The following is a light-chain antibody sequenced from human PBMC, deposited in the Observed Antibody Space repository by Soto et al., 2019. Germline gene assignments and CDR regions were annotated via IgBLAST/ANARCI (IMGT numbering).Light chain of an antibody. J-gene: IGKJ1*01. V-gene: IGKV3-11*01. CDR3: QQRSNWPWT. Sequence: EILLTQSPATLSLSPGERATLSCRASQSIGIYLAWYQHKPGQAPRLLIYDASHRATGISARFSGSGSGTDFTLTISSLEPEDFEVYYCQQRSNWPWTFGQGTKVDIK. CDR1: QSIGIY. CDR2: DAS.